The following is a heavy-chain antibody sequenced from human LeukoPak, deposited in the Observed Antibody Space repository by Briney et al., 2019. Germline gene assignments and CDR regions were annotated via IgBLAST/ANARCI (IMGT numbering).Heavy chain of an antibody. V-gene: IGHV4-4*07. Sequence: SETLSLTCTVSGGSISSYYWSWIRQPAGKGLGWIGRIYTSGSTNYNPSLKSRVTMSVDTSKNQFSLKLSSVTAADTAVYYCARDNPPLRFLEWLSLTIDYWGQGTLVTVSS. CDR1: GGSISSYY. CDR2: IYTSGST. CDR3: ARDNPPLRFLEWLSLTIDY. J-gene: IGHJ4*02. D-gene: IGHD3-3*01.